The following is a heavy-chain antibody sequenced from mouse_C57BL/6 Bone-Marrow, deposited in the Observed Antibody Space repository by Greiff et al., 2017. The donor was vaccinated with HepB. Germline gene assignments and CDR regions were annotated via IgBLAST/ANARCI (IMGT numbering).Heavy chain of an antibody. V-gene: IGHV5-6*01. Sequence: EVQLVESGGDLVKPGGSLKLSCAASGFTFSSYGMSWVRQTPDKRLEWVATISSGGSYTYYPDSVKGRFTISRDNAKNTLYLQMSSLKSEDTAMYYCARRNYGSSSNWYFDVWGTGTTVTVSS. CDR3: ARRNYGSSSNWYFDV. CDR2: ISSGGSYT. CDR1: GFTFSSYG. D-gene: IGHD1-1*01. J-gene: IGHJ1*03.